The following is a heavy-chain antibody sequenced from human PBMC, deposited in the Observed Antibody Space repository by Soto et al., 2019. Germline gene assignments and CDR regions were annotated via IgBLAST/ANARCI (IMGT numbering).Heavy chain of an antibody. CDR3: ARGSNHCSVGSCYADWFDP. J-gene: IGHJ5*02. CDR1: GYTFTSSD. Sequence: QVQLVQSGAEVKKPGASVRVSCKASGYTFTSSDVYWVRQATGQGLELMGWMNPNTGNTGYAQKLQGRVTMTRNTSISTAYMELSSLSYEDTAVYYCARGSNHCSVGSCYADWFDPWGHGPPVTVSS. V-gene: IGHV1-8*01. CDR2: MNPNTGNT. D-gene: IGHD2-15*01.